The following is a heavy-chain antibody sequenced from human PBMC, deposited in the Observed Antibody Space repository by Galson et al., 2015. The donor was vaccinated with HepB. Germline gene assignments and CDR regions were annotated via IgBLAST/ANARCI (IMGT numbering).Heavy chain of an antibody. V-gene: IGHV4-4*07. J-gene: IGHJ6*03. Sequence: SETLSLTCTVSGGSISGYYWSWIRQPAGKGLEWIGRIHTSGSTNYNPPLKSRVTMSVDTSKNQFSLRLSSVTAADTAVYYCAREGDFWSGYPYYYYYYMDVWDKGTTVTVSS. CDR3: AREGDFWSGYPYYYYYYMDV. CDR1: GGSISGYY. D-gene: IGHD3-3*01. CDR2: IHTSGST.